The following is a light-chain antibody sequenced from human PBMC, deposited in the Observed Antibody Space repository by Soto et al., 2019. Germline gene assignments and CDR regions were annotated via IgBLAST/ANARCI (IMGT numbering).Light chain of an antibody. V-gene: IGKV3-15*01. CDR2: DAE. CDR3: RHYNCLPLT. J-gene: IGKJ1*01. CDR1: QDIGRT. Sequence: ELVMTQSPATLPVSPGERATLSCRASQDIGRTVSWYQQKPGPTPRLRIYDAEIRVPGVPAWFSASVCGTELSLTSISRLSDDFAVSYCRHYNCLPLTFGEGTKVDI.